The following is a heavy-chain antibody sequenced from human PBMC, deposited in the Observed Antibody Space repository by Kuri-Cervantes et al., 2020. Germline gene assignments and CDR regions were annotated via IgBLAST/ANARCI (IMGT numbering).Heavy chain of an antibody. CDR2: INPSGGST. Sequence: ASVKVSCKASAYTFTSYYMHWVRQAPGQGLEWMGIINPSGGSTSYAQKFQGRVTMTRDTSTSTVYMELSSLRSEDTAVYYCARVSIGAIAGRIKYYYYGMDVWGQGTTVTVSS. J-gene: IGHJ6*02. CDR1: AYTFTSYY. D-gene: IGHD6-13*01. V-gene: IGHV1-46*01. CDR3: ARVSIGAIAGRIKYYYYGMDV.